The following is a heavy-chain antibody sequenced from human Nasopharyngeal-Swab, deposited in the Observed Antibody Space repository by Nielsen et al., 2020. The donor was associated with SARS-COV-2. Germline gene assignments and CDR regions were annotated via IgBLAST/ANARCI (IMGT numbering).Heavy chain of an antibody. CDR1: GYNFAVYI. J-gene: IGHJ4*02. D-gene: IGHD6-6*01. Sequence: ASVKVSCKASGYNFAVYIMHWLRQAPGQGLEWMGWINAGNGDTKYSQKFQDRVTFTRDTSADTAYLELSSLRSEDTAVYFCARHFYSRSSRLLYLVYWGQGTLVTVSS. V-gene: IGHV1-3*01. CDR2: INAGNGDT. CDR3: ARHFYSRSSRLLYLVY.